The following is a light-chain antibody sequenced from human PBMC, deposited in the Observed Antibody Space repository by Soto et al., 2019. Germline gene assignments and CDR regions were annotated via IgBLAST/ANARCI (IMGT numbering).Light chain of an antibody. Sequence: DIVMTQSPDSLAVSLGERATINCKSSQPVLYSSNNKNYLAWYQQKPGQPPKLLIYWASTRESGVPDRFSGSGSGTDFILTIRSLQAEDVAVYYCQQYSSTPPTFGGGTKVEIE. CDR3: QQYSSTPPT. CDR1: QPVLYSSNNKNY. J-gene: IGKJ4*01. V-gene: IGKV4-1*01. CDR2: WAS.